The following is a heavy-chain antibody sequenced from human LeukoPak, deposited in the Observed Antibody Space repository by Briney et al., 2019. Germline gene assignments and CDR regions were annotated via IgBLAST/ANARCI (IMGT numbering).Heavy chain of an antibody. J-gene: IGHJ4*02. Sequence: PGGSLRLSCAASGFTFSNCAMSWVRQGPGKGLEWVATISGTGDNTFYADSVRGRFTLSRDYFKNTLYLQLNYLRAEDTAIYYCARPDRTGDHLLLDSWGQGTPVIVSS. CDR3: ARPDRTGDHLLLDS. D-gene: IGHD2-8*02. CDR2: ISGTGDNT. V-gene: IGHV3-23*01. CDR1: GFTFSNCA.